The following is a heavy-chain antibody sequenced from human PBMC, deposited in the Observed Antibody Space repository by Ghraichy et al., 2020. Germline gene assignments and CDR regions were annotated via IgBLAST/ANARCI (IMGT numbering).Heavy chain of an antibody. CDR1: GGSISSYY. CDR3: ARHLGWVSWNNWYFDL. D-gene: IGHD1-1*01. CDR2: IYTSGST. Sequence: SETLSLTCTVSGGSISSYYWSWIRQPPGKGLEWIGYIYTSGSTNYNPSLKSRVTISVDTSKNQFSLKLSSVTAADTAVYYCARHLGWVSWNNWYFDLWGRGTLVTVSS. J-gene: IGHJ2*01. V-gene: IGHV4-4*09.